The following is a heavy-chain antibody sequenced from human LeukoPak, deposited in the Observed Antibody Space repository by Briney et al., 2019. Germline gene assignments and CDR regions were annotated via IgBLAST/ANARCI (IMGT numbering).Heavy chain of an antibody. CDR1: GGSINY. D-gene: IGHD3-3*01. Sequence: SETLSLTCTVSGGSINYGGWIRQPPGKGLEWIGSLYYSGTTHYNPSLKSRVTISVDTSKNQFSLKLSSVTAADTAVYYCARAQPTLSEYDFWSGYSYYFDYWGQGTLVTVSS. CDR3: ARAQPTLSEYDFWSGYSYYFDY. CDR2: LYYSGTT. J-gene: IGHJ4*02. V-gene: IGHV4-39*01.